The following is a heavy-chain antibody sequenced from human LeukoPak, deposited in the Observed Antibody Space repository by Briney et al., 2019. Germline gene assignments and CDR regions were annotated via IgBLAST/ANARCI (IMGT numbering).Heavy chain of an antibody. D-gene: IGHD3-10*01. CDR3: ARGHHGSGSYSS. J-gene: IGHJ4*02. CDR1: GGSFSGYY. V-gene: IGHV4-34*01. CDR2: INHSGST. Sequence: SETLSLTCAVYGGSFSGYYRSWIRQPPGKGLEWIGEINHSGSTNYNPSLKSRVTISVDTSKNQFSLKLSSVTAADTAVYYCARGHHGSGSYSSWGQGTLVTVSS.